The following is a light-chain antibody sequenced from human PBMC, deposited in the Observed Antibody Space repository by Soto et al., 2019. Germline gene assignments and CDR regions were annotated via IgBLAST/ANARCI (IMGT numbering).Light chain of an antibody. CDR1: QSITRW. V-gene: IGKV1-5*01. CDR2: DVS. CDR3: LQVYSFPRT. Sequence: DIQMTQSPSTLSASVGDRVTITCRASQSITRWLAWYQQKPGKAPNLLIYDVSNLESGVPSRFSGSGSGTEFILTINNLQPEDFASYFCLQVYSFPRTFGLGTKVDI. J-gene: IGKJ1*01.